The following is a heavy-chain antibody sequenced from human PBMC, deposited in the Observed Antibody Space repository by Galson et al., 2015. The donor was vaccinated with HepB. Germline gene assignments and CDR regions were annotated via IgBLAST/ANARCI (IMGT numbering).Heavy chain of an antibody. Sequence: SVKVSCKASGYTFTGYYMHWVRQAPGQGLEWMGWINPNSGGTNYAQKFQGWVTMTRDTSISTAYMELRSLRSDDTAVYYCAREGYGGNSHWYFDLWGRGTLVTVSS. CDR1: GYTFTGYY. V-gene: IGHV1-2*04. CDR2: INPNSGGT. J-gene: IGHJ2*01. CDR3: AREGYGGNSHWYFDL. D-gene: IGHD4-23*01.